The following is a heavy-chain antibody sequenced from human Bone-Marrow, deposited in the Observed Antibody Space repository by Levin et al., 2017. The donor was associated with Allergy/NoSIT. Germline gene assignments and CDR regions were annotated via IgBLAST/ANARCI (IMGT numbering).Heavy chain of an antibody. CDR1: GFTFSSYD. Sequence: GESLKISCAASGFTFSSYDIHCVRQATGKGLEWVSAIGTAGDTYYPGSVKGRFTISRENAKNSLYLQMNSLRAGDTAVYYCARGRKSSSWYRRPYYYGMDGWGQGTTVTVSS. V-gene: IGHV3-13*04. D-gene: IGHD6-13*01. J-gene: IGHJ6*02. CDR3: ARGRKSSSWYRRPYYYGMDG. CDR2: IGTAGDT.